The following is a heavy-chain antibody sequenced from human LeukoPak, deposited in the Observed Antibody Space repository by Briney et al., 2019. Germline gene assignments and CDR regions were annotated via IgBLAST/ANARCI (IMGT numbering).Heavy chain of an antibody. V-gene: IGHV3-23*01. J-gene: IGHJ4*02. CDR1: GFTFSNYV. CDR2: ITASGDST. D-gene: IGHD2-15*01. Sequence: PSGGSLRLSCAASGFTFSNYVMIWVRQAPGKGLEWVSGITASGDSTYYGDSVKGRFTISRDNFKNTLYLQMNSLRAEDTAVYYCAKCPSFRSGGSCYVFDYWGQGTLVTVSS. CDR3: AKCPSFRSGGSCYVFDY.